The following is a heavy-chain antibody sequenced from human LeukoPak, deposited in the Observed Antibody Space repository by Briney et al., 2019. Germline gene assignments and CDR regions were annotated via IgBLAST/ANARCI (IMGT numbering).Heavy chain of an antibody. CDR1: TGTFSSASYY. V-gene: IGHV4-61*02. CDR3: ARERVRGLTSFDS. Sequence: SQTLSLTCTVSTGTFSSASYYWSWIRQPPGKTLEWIGRIYTSGFITYNPSLKSRVTISLDTSKNQFSLKLTSVTATDTAVYYCARERVRGLTSFDSWGQGILVTVSS. J-gene: IGHJ4*02. CDR2: IYTSGFI. D-gene: IGHD3-10*01.